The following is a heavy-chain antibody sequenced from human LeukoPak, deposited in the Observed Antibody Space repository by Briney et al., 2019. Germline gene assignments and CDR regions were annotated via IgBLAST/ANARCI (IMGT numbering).Heavy chain of an antibody. V-gene: IGHV3-23*01. CDR2: ISGSGGHT. CDR3: AKYSLRYDSSKTFVDY. Sequence: TGGSLRLSCAASGFTFTSDAMTWVRQAPGKGLEWVSAISGSGGHTYYADFAKGRFTISRGNSKNTLYLQMNSLRAEDTAVYYCAKYSLRYDSSKTFVDYWGQGTLVTVSS. CDR1: GFTFTSDA. J-gene: IGHJ4*02. D-gene: IGHD1-26*01.